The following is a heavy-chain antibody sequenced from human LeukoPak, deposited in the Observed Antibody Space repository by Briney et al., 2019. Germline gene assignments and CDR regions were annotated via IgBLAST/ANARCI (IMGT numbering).Heavy chain of an antibody. CDR1: GFTSSSYW. J-gene: IGHJ4*02. V-gene: IGHV3-74*01. Sequence: GGSLRLSCAASGFTSSSYWMHWVRHVPGKGLVWVSRINSDGSSTTYADSVKGRFTISRDNSKNTLYLQMNSLRAEDTAVYYCARGTPLESGYWGQGTLVTVSS. CDR2: INSDGSST. CDR3: ARGTPLESGY.